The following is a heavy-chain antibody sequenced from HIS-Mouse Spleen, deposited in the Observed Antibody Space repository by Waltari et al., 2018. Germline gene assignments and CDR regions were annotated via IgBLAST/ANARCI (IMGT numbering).Heavy chain of an antibody. CDR2: IKHSGSP. CDR3: ARVRTGDPSYWYFDL. CDR1: GGSFRGYY. Sequence: QVQLQQWGAGLLQPSETLSLTYAVDGGSFRGYYCSWIRYPPGKGLKWIGEIKHSGSPNYNTSLKRPVTISVDTSKNQFSLTLSSVTAADTAVYYCARVRTGDPSYWYFDLWGRGTLVTVSS. V-gene: IGHV4-34*01. J-gene: IGHJ2*01. D-gene: IGHD7-27*01.